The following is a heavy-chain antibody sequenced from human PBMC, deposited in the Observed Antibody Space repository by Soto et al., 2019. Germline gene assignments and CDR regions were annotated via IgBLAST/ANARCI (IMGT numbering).Heavy chain of an antibody. CDR1: GYTFTSFY. CDR2: INPVGAST. CDR3: ARSGYSNSPYFYY. D-gene: IGHD4-4*01. Sequence: QVQLVQSGAEVKKPGASVRVSCKASGYTFTSFYMHWVRQAPGKGLEWMGIINPVGASTSFAQNFQGRVTMTRDTSTSTVYMEMSSLRSDDTAMYYCARSGYSNSPYFYYWGQGTLVTVSS. V-gene: IGHV1-46*01. J-gene: IGHJ4*02.